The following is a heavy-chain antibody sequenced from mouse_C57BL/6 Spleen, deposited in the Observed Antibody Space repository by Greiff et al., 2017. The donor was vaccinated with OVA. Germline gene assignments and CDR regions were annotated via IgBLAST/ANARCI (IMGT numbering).Heavy chain of an antibody. D-gene: IGHD1-1*01. CDR3: ARGGSSYEDD. CDR1: GYAFTNYL. J-gene: IGHJ2*01. V-gene: IGHV1-54*01. Sequence: QVQLQQSGAELVRPGTSVKVSCKASGYAFTNYLIEWVKQRPRQGLEWIGVINPGSGGTNYNEKFKGKATLTADKSSSTAYMQLSSLTSEDSAVYFCARGGSSYEDDWGQGTTLTVSS. CDR2: INPGSGGT.